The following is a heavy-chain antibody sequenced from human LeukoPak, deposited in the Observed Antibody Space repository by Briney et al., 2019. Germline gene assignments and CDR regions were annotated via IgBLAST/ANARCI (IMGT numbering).Heavy chain of an antibody. CDR3: ARDGWIGSPDYSDY. J-gene: IGHJ4*02. V-gene: IGHV3-30-3*01. CDR1: GFTFSNYP. Sequence: PGRSLRLSCAASGFTFSNYPMHWVRQAPGKGPEWVAVISYDGSLKLYTDSVKGRFTVSRDTSKNTLYLQMNSLRAEDTAVYYCARDGWIGSPDYSDYWGQGILVTVSS. CDR2: ISYDGSLK. D-gene: IGHD1-26*01.